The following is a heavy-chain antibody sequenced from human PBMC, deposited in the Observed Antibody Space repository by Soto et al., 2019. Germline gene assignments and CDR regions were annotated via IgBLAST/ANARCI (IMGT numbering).Heavy chain of an antibody. Sequence: ASVKVSCKASGYRFTSLDINWVRQTAGQGLEWMGWLEPSTGRTGYAQKFQGRVTMTRDNSINTAYMELTTLTSDETAFYYCARGVSAGVDYWG. CDR1: GYRFTSLD. D-gene: IGHD1-26*01. CDR3: ARGVSAGVDY. V-gene: IGHV1-8*01. J-gene: IGHJ4*01. CDR2: LEPSTGRT.